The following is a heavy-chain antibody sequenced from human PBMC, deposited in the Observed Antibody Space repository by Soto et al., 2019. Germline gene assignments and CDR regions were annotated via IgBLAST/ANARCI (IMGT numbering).Heavy chain of an antibody. CDR1: GFTFSSYA. V-gene: IGHV3-23*01. CDR3: AKRIAAAGSNRYSYGMDV. J-gene: IGHJ6*02. CDR2: ISGSGGST. D-gene: IGHD6-13*01. Sequence: GGSLRLSCAASGFTFSSYAMSWVRQAPGKGLEWVSAISGSGGSTYYADSVKGRFTISRDNSKSTLFLQMNSLGADDTAVYYCAKRIAAAGSNRYSYGMDVWGQGTTVTVSS.